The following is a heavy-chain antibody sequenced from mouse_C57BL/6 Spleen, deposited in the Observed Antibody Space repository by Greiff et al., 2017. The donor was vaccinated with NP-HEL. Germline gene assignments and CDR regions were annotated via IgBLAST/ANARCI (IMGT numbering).Heavy chain of an antibody. CDR1: GYTFTSYW. CDR3: AMGDRNWYFDV. CDR2: IHPSDSDT. J-gene: IGHJ1*03. V-gene: IGHV1-74*01. Sequence: QVQLQQPGAELVKPGASVKVFCKASGYTFTSYWMHWVKQRPGQGLEWIGRIHPSDSDTNYNQKFKGKATLTVDKSSSTAYMQLSSLTSEDSAVYYCAMGDRNWYFDVWGTGTTVTVSS. D-gene: IGHD3-3*01.